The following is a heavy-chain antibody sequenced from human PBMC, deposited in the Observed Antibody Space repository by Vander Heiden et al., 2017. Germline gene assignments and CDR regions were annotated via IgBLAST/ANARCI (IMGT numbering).Heavy chain of an antibody. CDR3: AKEKRAESYGYFFFDF. V-gene: IGHV3-9*01. J-gene: IGHJ4*02. CDR2: LNWNSHSI. D-gene: IGHD3-16*01. CDR1: GFTFDDFA. Sequence: EVQLVESGGGVVQVGKSLRLSCVASGFTFDDFAMHWVRQAPGKGLEWIAGLNWNSHSIGYADSVKGRFTVSRDNDKNSVYLQMNSLRIDDTALYYCAKEKRAESYGYFFFDFWGQGTLVTVSS.